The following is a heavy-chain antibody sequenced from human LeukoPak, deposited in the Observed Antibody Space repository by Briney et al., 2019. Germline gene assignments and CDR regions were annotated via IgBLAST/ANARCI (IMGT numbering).Heavy chain of an antibody. D-gene: IGHD3-22*01. Sequence: SVKVSCKASGGTFSSYAISWVRQAPGQGLEWVGGIIPMFDTTNYAQKFQGRVSITTDESTSTAFMELSSLRSEDTAVYYCASGVGSGYWAPDAFDIWGQGTMVTVSS. CDR1: GGTFSSYA. J-gene: IGHJ3*02. CDR2: IIPMFDTT. V-gene: IGHV1-69*05. CDR3: ASGVGSGYWAPDAFDI.